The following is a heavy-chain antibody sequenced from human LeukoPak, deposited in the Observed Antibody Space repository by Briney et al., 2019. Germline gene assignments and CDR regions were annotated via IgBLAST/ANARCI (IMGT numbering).Heavy chain of an antibody. V-gene: IGHV4-39*07. CDR2: IYYSGST. J-gene: IGHJ5*02. Sequence: SETLSLTCTVSGGSISSSSYYWGWIRQPPGKGLEWIGSIYYSGSTYYNPSLKSRVTISVDTSKNQFSLKLSSVTAADTAVYYCARVWPLRYFDWQNWFDPWGQGTLVTVSS. CDR3: ARVWPLRYFDWQNWFDP. D-gene: IGHD3-9*01. CDR1: GGSISSSSYY.